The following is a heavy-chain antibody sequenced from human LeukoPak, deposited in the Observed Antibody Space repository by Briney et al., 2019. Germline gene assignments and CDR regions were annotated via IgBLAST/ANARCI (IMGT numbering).Heavy chain of an antibody. CDR1: GFTFSSCE. J-gene: IGHJ4*02. CDR2: ISSSGSNI. CDR3: VRRASSGFFYDY. Sequence: PGGSLRLSCAASGFTFSSCEMNWVRQAPGKGLEWVSYISSSGSNIYYADSVKGRFTISRDNAKNSLYLQMNSLRAEDTAVYYCVRRASSGFFYDYWGQGTLVTVSS. D-gene: IGHD3-22*01. V-gene: IGHV3-48*03.